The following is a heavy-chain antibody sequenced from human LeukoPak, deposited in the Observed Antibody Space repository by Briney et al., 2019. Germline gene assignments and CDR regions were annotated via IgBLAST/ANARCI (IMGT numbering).Heavy chain of an antibody. J-gene: IGHJ1*01. D-gene: IGHD1-26*01. V-gene: IGHV3-53*01. CDR3: ATSIVGLTYDEHFQH. CDR1: GFAVSSNH. CDR2: TFNGGST. Sequence: GGSLRLSCAASGFAVSSNHMNWVRQAPGKGLEWVSVTFNGGSTYYADSVKGRFTISRDNSKNTLYLQMNSLRAEGTAVYYCATSIVGLTYDEHFQHWGQGTLVTVSS.